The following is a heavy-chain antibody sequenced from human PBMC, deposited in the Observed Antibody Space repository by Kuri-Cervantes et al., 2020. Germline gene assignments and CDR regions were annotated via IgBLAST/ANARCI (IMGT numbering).Heavy chain of an antibody. J-gene: IGHJ6*03. CDR3: AREESAVRGALAHRYYYYMDV. CDR2: IYHSGST. Sequence: SETLSLTCAVSGYSISSGYYWGWIRQPPGKGLEWIGNIYHSGSTYYNSSLKSRVTISEDTAKNQFSLKLSSVTAADTAVYYCAREESAVRGALAHRYYYYMDVWGKGTTVTVSS. D-gene: IGHD3-10*01. V-gene: IGHV4-38-2*02. CDR1: GYSISSGYY.